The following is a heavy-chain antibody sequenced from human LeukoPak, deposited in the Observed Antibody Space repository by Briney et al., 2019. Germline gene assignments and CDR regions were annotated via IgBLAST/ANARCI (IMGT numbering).Heavy chain of an antibody. J-gene: IGHJ4*02. D-gene: IGHD6-19*01. Sequence: QPGGSLRLSCAASGFTFSNSALTWVRQAPGKGLEWVASISSGGGNTYYADSVKGRFAISRVNSNNTLYLQMNSLRAEDTAVYYCAKERYSSGWSDSFDYWGQGTLVTVSS. CDR3: AKERYSSGWSDSFDY. CDR2: ISSGGGNT. V-gene: IGHV3-23*01. CDR1: GFTFSNSA.